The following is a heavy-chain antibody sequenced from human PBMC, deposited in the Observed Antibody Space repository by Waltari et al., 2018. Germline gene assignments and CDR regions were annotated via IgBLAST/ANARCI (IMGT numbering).Heavy chain of an antibody. CDR1: GYTFTGYY. J-gene: IGHJ5*02. CDR2: INPNSGGT. V-gene: IGHV1-2*06. Sequence: QVQLVQSGAEVKKPGASVKVSCKASGYTFTGYYMHWVRQAPGQGLEWMGRINPNSGGTNYAQKFQGRVTMTRDTSISTAYMELSRLRSDDTAVYYCARAPLPIYDSSGMYNWFDPWGQGTLVTVSS. D-gene: IGHD3-22*01. CDR3: ARAPLPIYDSSGMYNWFDP.